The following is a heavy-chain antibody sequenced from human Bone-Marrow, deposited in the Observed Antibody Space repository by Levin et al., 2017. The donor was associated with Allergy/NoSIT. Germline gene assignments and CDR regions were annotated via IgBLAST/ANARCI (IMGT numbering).Heavy chain of an antibody. V-gene: IGHV3-13*01. CDR2: IGFSGDT. CDR1: GFIFSNFD. CDR3: TRGHYFGLDV. J-gene: IGHJ6*02. Sequence: GGSLRLSCAASGFIFSNFDMNWVRQATGKRLEWVSSIGFSGDTYYSGSVKGRFTISRDDAKSSSFLQMNTLRAEDSAVYYCTRGHYFGLDVWGQGTTVTVSS. D-gene: IGHD3-3*01.